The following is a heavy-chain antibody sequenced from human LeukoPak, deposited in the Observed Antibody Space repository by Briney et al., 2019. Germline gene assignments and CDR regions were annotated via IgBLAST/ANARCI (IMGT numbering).Heavy chain of an antibody. V-gene: IGHV3-30-3*01. Sequence: PGGSLRLSCAASGFTFSSYAMHWVRQAPGKGLEWVAVISYDGSNKYYADSVRGRFTISRDNSKNTLYLQMNSLRAEDTAVYYCARDPHYCSSTSCSKKWDVFDYWGQGTLVTVSS. D-gene: IGHD2-2*01. CDR2: ISYDGSNK. CDR1: GFTFSSYA. CDR3: ARDPHYCSSTSCSKKWDVFDY. J-gene: IGHJ4*02.